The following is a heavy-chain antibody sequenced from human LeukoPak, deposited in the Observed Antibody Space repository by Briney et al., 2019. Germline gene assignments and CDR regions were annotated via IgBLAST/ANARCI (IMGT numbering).Heavy chain of an antibody. D-gene: IGHD5-12*01. Sequence: PSETLSLTCAVSGDSIRRSNWWSWVRQPPGKGLEWIGGISHSGTTAYNPSLKSRVIISLDNSKNQFSLNLNSVTAADTAVYYCARQSGYNQDYWGQGILVTVSS. CDR1: GDSIRRSNW. V-gene: IGHV4-4*02. CDR3: ARQSGYNQDY. J-gene: IGHJ4*02. CDR2: ISHSGTT.